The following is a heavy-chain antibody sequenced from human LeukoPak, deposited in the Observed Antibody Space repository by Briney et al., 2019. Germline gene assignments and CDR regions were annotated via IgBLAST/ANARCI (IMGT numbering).Heavy chain of an antibody. CDR2: IYHSGST. Sequence: SETLSLTCTVSGYSISSGYYWGWIRQPPGKGLEWIGSIYHSGSTYYNPSLKSRVTISVDTSKNQFSLKLSSVTAADTAVYYCARRKRDSGYDFGFYYYYYMDVWGKGTTVTVSS. CDR1: GYSISSGYY. D-gene: IGHD5-12*01. CDR3: ARRKRDSGYDFGFYYYYYMDV. V-gene: IGHV4-38-2*02. J-gene: IGHJ6*03.